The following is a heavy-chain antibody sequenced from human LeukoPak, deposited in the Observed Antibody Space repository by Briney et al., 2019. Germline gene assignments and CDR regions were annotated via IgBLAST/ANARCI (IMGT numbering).Heavy chain of an antibody. CDR3: ARGRRPYSRCRFDY. V-gene: IGHV4-34*01. CDR1: GGSFSGYY. J-gene: IGHJ4*02. Sequence: SETLSLTCAVYGGSFSGYYWSWIRQPPGKGLEWIGEINHSGSTNYNPSLKSRVTISVDTSKNQFSLKLSSVTAADTAVYYCARGRRPYSRCRFDYWGQGTLVTVSS. D-gene: IGHD6-13*01. CDR2: INHSGST.